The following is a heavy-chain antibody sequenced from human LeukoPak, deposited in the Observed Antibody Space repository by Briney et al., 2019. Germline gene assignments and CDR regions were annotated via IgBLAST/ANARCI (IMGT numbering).Heavy chain of an antibody. D-gene: IGHD6-13*01. CDR2: IKEDGSEK. CDR3: ARDRERSNWD. V-gene: IGHV3-7*01. Sequence: GSLRLSCAASGLTFRTSWMSWVRQTPEKGLEWVADIKEDGSEKVYVDSVRGRFTISRDNAENSLYLQMNSLRAEDTAVYFCARDRERSNWDWGQGTLVTVSS. CDR1: GLTFRTSW. J-gene: IGHJ4*02.